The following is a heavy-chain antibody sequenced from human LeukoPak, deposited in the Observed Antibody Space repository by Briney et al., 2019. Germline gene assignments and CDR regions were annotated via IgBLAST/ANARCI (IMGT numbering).Heavy chain of an antibody. CDR2: ISYDGSNK. Sequence: GGSLRLSCAASGFTFSSYGVHWVRQAPGKGLEWVAVISYDGSNKYYADSVKGRFTISRDNSENTLYLQMNSLRAEDTAVYYCAKDSNYYDSSGFRHDAFDIWGQGTMVTVSS. CDR3: AKDSNYYDSSGFRHDAFDI. J-gene: IGHJ3*02. CDR1: GFTFSSYG. D-gene: IGHD3-22*01. V-gene: IGHV3-30*18.